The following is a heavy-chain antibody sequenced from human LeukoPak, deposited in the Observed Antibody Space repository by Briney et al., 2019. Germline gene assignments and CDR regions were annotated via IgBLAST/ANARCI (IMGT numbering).Heavy chain of an antibody. CDR2: FDSEDGET. CDR1: GYTLTELS. CDR3: ATVPITMIVVVRSNDAFDI. J-gene: IGHJ3*02. Sequence: ASVKGACQVSGYTLTELSMHWVGPAPGKGLEWMGGFDSEDGETIYAQKFQGRVTMTEDTSTDTAYMELSSLRSEDTAVYYCATVPITMIVVVRSNDAFDIWGQGTMVTVSS. D-gene: IGHD3-22*01. V-gene: IGHV1-24*01.